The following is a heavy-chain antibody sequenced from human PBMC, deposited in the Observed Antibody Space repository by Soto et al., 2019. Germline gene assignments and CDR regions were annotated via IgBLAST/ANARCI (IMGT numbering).Heavy chain of an antibody. V-gene: IGHV4-34*01. CDR2: INHSGST. D-gene: IGHD3-9*01. J-gene: IGHJ4*02. CDR1: GGSFSGYY. CDR3: ASRNYDILTGYSLYYFDY. Sequence: QVQLQQWGAGLLKPSETLSLTCAVYGGSFSGYYWSWIRQPPGQGLEWIGEINHSGSTNYNPSLKSRVTISVDTSKNQFSLKLSSVTAADTAVYYCASRNYDILTGYSLYYFDYWGQGTLVTVSS.